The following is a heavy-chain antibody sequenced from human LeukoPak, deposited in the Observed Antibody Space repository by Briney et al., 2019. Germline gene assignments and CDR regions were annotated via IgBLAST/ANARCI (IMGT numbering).Heavy chain of an antibody. CDR1: GGSTSSYY. CDR2: IHTSGST. D-gene: IGHD3-3*01. CDR3: ARRFPDFWSGYRSYYYYMDV. V-gene: IGHV4-4*09. J-gene: IGHJ6*03. Sequence: SETLSLTCTVSGGSTSSYYWSWIRQPPGKGLEWIGYIHTSGSTNYNPSLKTRVPISVKTSKNQSSLKLSSVSAADTAVYYCARRFPDFWSGYRSYYYYMDVWGKGTTVTVSS.